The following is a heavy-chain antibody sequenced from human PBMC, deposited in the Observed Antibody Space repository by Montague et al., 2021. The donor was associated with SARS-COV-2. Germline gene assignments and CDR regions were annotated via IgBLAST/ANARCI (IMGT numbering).Heavy chain of an antibody. Sequence: SETLSLTCTVSGGSVSSRSFYWAWIRQPPGKGLEWIGTIFYTGNTYYNPSLKSRITISIDRSNNQFSLKLTSVTAADTSLYYCARHPGSPKDAFDIWGQGAMVTVSS. CDR1: GGSVSSRSFY. J-gene: IGHJ3*02. CDR2: IFYTGNT. CDR3: ARHPGSPKDAFDI. V-gene: IGHV4-39*01.